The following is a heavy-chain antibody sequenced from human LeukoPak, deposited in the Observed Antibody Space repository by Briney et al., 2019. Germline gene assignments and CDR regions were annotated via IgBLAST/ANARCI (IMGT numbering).Heavy chain of an antibody. D-gene: IGHD6-13*01. V-gene: IGHV1-18*01. CDR3: FLLAAAGTPVNWFHP. CDR2: SSAYNGKT. Sequence: ASVKVSCKASGYTVTSYGIIWVRQAPGQGLEWMGWSSAYNGKTNYAQKFQGRVTMTTDTATSTAYMELRSLRSDYTAVDYCFLLAAAGTPVNWFHPWGQGTLVTVSS. J-gene: IGHJ5*02. CDR1: GYTVTSYG.